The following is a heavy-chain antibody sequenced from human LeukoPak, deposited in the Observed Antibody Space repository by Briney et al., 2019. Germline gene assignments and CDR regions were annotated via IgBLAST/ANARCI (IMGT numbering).Heavy chain of an antibody. Sequence: ASVKVSCKASGYTFTGYHMHWVRQAPGQGLEWMGRINPNSGATNYAQKFQGRVTMTRDTSISTAYMELSRLTSDDTAMYYCVRGDGIAAGGHWGQGALVTVSS. J-gene: IGHJ4*02. CDR2: INPNSGAT. CDR3: VRGDGIAAGGH. V-gene: IGHV1-2*06. CDR1: GYTFTGYH. D-gene: IGHD6-13*01.